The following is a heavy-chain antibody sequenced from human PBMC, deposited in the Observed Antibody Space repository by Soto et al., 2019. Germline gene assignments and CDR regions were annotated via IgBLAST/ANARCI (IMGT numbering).Heavy chain of an antibody. D-gene: IGHD2-2*01. Sequence: GASVKVSCKASGFTFTGYYMHWVRQAPGQGLEWMGWNNPNSGGTNYAQKLQGWVTMTRDTSISTAYMELSRLRSDDTAVYYFARDHCSSTSCYGYYGMDVWGQGTTVTVSS. CDR3: ARDHCSSTSCYGYYGMDV. CDR2: NNPNSGGT. J-gene: IGHJ6*02. V-gene: IGHV1-2*04. CDR1: GFTFTGYY.